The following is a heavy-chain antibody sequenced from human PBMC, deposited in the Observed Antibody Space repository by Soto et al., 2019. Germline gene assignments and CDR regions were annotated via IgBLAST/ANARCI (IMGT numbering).Heavy chain of an antibody. J-gene: IGHJ4*02. Sequence: GGSLRLSCAASGFTFYSFAMSWVRQAPGKGLEWVSTISGSGASTHYADSVKGRFTISRDNSKNTLYLQMNSLRAEDTAVYYCAKASYDILTGYSPDYWGQGTLVTVSS. CDR2: ISGSGAST. CDR3: AKASYDILTGYSPDY. CDR1: GFTFYSFA. V-gene: IGHV3-23*01. D-gene: IGHD3-9*01.